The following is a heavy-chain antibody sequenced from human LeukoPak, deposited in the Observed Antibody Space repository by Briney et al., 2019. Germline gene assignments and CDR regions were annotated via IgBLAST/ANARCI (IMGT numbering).Heavy chain of an antibody. CDR2: IYTSGST. V-gene: IGHV4-4*07. CDR1: GVSISSYY. Sequence: SETLSLTCTVSGVSISSYYWSWIRQPAGKGLEWIGRIYTSGSTNYNPSLKSRVTISVDTSKNQFSLKLSSVTAADTAVYYCASTGISMVRGVMFFDYWGQGTLVTVSS. J-gene: IGHJ4*02. D-gene: IGHD3-10*01. CDR3: ASTGISMVRGVMFFDY.